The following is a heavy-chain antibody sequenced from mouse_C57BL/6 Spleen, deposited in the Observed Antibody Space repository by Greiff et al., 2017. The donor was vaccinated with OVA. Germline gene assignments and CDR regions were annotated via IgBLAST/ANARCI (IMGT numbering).Heavy chain of an antibody. CDR1: GFTFSSYA. CDR3: ARDSGTGAMDY. V-gene: IGHV5-4*01. CDR2: ISDGGSYT. Sequence: DVQLVESGGGLVKPGGSLKLSCAASGFTFSSYAMSWVRQTPEKRLEWVATISDGGSYTYYPDNVKGRFTISRDNAKNNLYLQMSHLKSEDTAMYYCARDSGTGAMDYWGQGTSVTVSS. J-gene: IGHJ4*01. D-gene: IGHD4-1*01.